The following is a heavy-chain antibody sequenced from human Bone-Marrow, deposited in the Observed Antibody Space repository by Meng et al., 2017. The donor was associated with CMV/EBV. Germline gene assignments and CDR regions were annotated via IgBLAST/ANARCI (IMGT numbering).Heavy chain of an antibody. V-gene: IGHV3-30*02. CDR2: IRYDGSNK. D-gene: IGHD6-13*01. J-gene: IGHJ4*02. CDR3: ATGPIAAAGTEY. CDR1: GFTFSSYG. Sequence: GESLKISCAASGFTFSSYGMHWVRQAPGKGLEWVAFIRYDGSNKYYADSVKGRFTISRDNSKNTLYLQMNSLRAEDTAVYYCATGPIAAAGTEYWGQGTLVTLSS.